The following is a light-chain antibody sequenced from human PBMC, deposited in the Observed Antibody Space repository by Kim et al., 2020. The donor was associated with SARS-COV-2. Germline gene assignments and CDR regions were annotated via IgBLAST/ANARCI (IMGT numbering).Light chain of an antibody. CDR2: AAS. J-gene: IGKJ2*01. CDR1: QSISSY. Sequence: SASVGERVTITWRARQSISSYLNWYQHKPGKAPKLLIYAASSLQSGVPSRFSGSGSGTDFTLTISSLQPEDFATYYCQQSYSTPYTFGQGTKLEI. V-gene: IGKV1-39*01. CDR3: QQSYSTPYT.